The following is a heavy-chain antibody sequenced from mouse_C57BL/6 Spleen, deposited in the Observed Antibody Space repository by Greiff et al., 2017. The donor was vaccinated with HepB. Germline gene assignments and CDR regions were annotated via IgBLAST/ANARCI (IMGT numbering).Heavy chain of an antibody. J-gene: IGHJ4*01. V-gene: IGHV1-53*01. CDR1: GYTFTSYW. Sequence: QVQLQQPGTELVKPGASVKLSCKASGYTFTSYWMHWVKQRPGQGLEWIGNINPSNGGTNYNEKFKSKATLTVDKSSNTAYMQLSSLTSEDSAVYYSARSGGTTVVGPYYDAMDYWGQGTSVTVSA. CDR3: ARSGGTTVVGPYYDAMDY. CDR2: INPSNGGT. D-gene: IGHD1-1*01.